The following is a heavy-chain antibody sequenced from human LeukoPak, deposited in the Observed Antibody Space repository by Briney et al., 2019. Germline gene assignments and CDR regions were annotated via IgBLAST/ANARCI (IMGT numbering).Heavy chain of an antibody. V-gene: IGHV4-61*02. CDR1: GASISSCPHY. CDR3: ARDAYSPDVFDM. D-gene: IGHD4-11*01. CDR2: IYSSGST. Sequence: SQTLSLTCTVSGASISSCPHYWSWIRQPAGKGLEWIGRIYSSGSTNYNPSLESRVTISADTSKNQFSLTLHSVTAADTAVYYCARDAYSPDVFDMWGQGTMVTVSP. J-gene: IGHJ3*02.